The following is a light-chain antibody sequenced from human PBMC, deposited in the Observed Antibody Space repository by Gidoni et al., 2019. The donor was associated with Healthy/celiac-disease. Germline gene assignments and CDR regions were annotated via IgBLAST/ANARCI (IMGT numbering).Light chain of an antibody. CDR3: QQRSNWPGT. CDR2: DAS. V-gene: IGKV3-11*01. J-gene: IGKJ3*01. CDR1: QSVSSY. Sequence: EIVLTQSPATLSLSPGERATLSCRPSQSVSSYLAWYQQKPGQAPRLLFYDASNRATGIPARFSGSGSGTDFPLTISSLAPEDFAVYYCQQRSNWPGTFGPGTKVDIK.